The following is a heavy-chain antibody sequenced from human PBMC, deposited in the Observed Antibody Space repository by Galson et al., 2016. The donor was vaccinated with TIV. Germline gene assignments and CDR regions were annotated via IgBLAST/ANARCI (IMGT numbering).Heavy chain of an antibody. CDR3: ARGYETYAFDL. CDR1: GFTFGSYD. CDR2: MSYDRDT. Sequence: SLRLSCAASGFTFGSYDMHWVRQAPGKALEWVALMSYDRDTNYADSVKGRVTVSRDNSKNTLYLQMNSLRLDDTAVYYCARGYETYAFDLWGPGTMVAASS. D-gene: IGHD1-1*01. J-gene: IGHJ3*01. V-gene: IGHV3-30-3*01.